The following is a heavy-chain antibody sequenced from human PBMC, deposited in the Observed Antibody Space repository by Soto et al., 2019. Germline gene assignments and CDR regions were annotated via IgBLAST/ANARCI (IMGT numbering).Heavy chain of an antibody. J-gene: IGHJ4*01. Sequence: GGSLRLSCAASGFTLRTYTMNWVCQAPGKGLEWVSSISISSSDRYYADSVRGRFTISRDNAKNALYLQMNSLRADDTAVYFCVRGMNPLFGGQGTLVTVSS. V-gene: IGHV3-21*06. CDR1: GFTLRTYT. CDR2: ISISSSDR. CDR3: VRGMNPLF.